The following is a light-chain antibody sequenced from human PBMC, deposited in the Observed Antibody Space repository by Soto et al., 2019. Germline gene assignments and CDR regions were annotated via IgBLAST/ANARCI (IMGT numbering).Light chain of an antibody. CDR3: QQRSNWRGT. V-gene: IGKV3-11*01. CDR2: DAS. CDR1: QSINKY. Sequence: EIVLTQSPATLSLSPGERATLSCRASQSINKYLAWYQQKPGQAPRLLIYDASNRATGIPARFSGSGSGTDFTLTISSLEPEDFAVYYCQQRSNWRGTXGGGTKV. J-gene: IGKJ4*01.